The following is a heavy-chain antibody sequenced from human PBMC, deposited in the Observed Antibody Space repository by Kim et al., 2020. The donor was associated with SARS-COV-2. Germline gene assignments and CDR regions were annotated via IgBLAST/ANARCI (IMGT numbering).Heavy chain of an antibody. CDR3: AREALYGSGSYYKRSFDY. CDR2: ISSSSSYI. D-gene: IGHD3-10*01. V-gene: IGHV3-21*01. CDR1: GFTFSSYS. J-gene: IGHJ4*02. Sequence: GGSLRLSCAASGFTFSSYSMNWVRQAPGKGLEWVSSISSSSSYIYYADSVKGRFTISRDNAKNSLYLQMNSLRAEDTAVYYCAREALYGSGSYYKRSFDYWGQGTLVTVSS.